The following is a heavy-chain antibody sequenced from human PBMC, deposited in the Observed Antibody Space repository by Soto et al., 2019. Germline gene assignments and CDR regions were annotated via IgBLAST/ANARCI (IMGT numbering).Heavy chain of an antibody. CDR2: IKNKDNSYTT. V-gene: IGHV3-72*01. CDR1: GFTFDDYA. CDR3: VKGIGNYWALDY. Sequence: PGGSLRLSCAASGFTFDDYAMHWVRQAPGKGLEWAGRIKNKDNSYTTEYAASVKGRFAISRDNAKNSLYLQMNSLRAEDTAVYYCVKGIGNYWALDYWGQGTLVTVSS. D-gene: IGHD1-26*01. J-gene: IGHJ4*02.